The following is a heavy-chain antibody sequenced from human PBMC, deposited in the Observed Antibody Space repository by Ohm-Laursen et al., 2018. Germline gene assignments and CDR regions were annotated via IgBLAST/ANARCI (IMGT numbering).Heavy chain of an antibody. Sequence: GASVKVSCKSSGYTFTGYSIHWVRQAPGQGLEWMGWINPNYGDTNYAQKFQGRVTMTRDTSISTAYMELSRLRSDDTAVYYCATNVAGTNHDDFDIWGQGTMITVSS. D-gene: IGHD6-19*01. J-gene: IGHJ3*02. V-gene: IGHV1-2*02. CDR2: INPNYGDT. CDR1: GYTFTGYS. CDR3: ATNVAGTNHDDFDI.